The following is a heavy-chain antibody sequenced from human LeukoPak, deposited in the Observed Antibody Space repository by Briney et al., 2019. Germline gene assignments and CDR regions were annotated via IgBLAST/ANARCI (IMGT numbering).Heavy chain of an antibody. V-gene: IGHV3-30*18. D-gene: IGHD6-13*01. J-gene: IGHJ6*02. CDR3: ANDAAQQQLSNLFYGMDV. Sequence: GGSLRLSCAASRFTFSTYGMSWVRQAPGKGLEWVAFISYDGNNKYYADSVKGRFTTSRDNSMNTLYLQMNSLRAEDTAVYFCANDAAQQQLSNLFYGMDVWGQGTTVTVSS. CDR1: RFTFSTYG. CDR2: ISYDGNNK.